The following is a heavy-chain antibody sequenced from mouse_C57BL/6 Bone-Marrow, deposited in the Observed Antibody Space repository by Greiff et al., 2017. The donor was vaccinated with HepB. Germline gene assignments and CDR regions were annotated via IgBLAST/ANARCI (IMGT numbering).Heavy chain of an antibody. CDR2: INPGSGGT. J-gene: IGHJ2*01. V-gene: IGHV1-54*01. D-gene: IGHD1-1*01. CDR3: ARRPIYYGLDY. CDR1: GYAFTNYL. Sequence: VQLQQSGAELVRPGTSVKVSCKASGYAFTNYLIEWVKQRPGQGLEWIGVINPGSGGTNYNEKFKGKATLTADKSSSTAYMRLSSLTSEDSAVYFCARRPIYYGLDYWGQGTTLTVSS.